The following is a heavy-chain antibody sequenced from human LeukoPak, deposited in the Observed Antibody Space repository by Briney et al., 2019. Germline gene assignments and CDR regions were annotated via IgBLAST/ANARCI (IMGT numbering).Heavy chain of an antibody. Sequence: GGSLRLSCAASGFTFSSYSMNWVRQAPGKGLEWVSSISSSSNYIYYADSVKGRFTISRDNAKNSLYLQMNSLRAEDTAVYYCARRGGNSYGYFDYWGQGTLVTISS. CDR1: GFTFSSYS. CDR2: ISSSSNYI. CDR3: ARRGGNSYGYFDY. D-gene: IGHD5-18*01. J-gene: IGHJ4*02. V-gene: IGHV3-21*01.